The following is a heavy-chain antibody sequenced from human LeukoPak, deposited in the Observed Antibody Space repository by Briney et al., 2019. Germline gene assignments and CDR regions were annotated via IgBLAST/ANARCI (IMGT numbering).Heavy chain of an antibody. CDR1: GGXISSYY. CDR2: ISYSGST. J-gene: IGHJ5*02. Sequence: PSETLSLTCTVSGGXISSYYCSWIRQPPGKGLKWIGYISYSGSTNFNPSLKSRVTISVDTSKNQFSLKLSSVTAADTAVYYCAREGTAGTNLNWFDPWGQGTLVTVSS. D-gene: IGHD1-1*01. V-gene: IGHV4-59*01. CDR3: AREGTAGTNLNWFDP.